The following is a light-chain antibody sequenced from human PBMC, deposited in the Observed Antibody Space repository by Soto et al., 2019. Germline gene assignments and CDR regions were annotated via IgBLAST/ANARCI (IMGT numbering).Light chain of an antibody. CDR1: SSDVGSYNL. V-gene: IGLV2-23*01. CDR3: WSYAGSSTSWV. CDR2: ESS. J-gene: IGLJ3*02. Sequence: QSALTQPASVSGSPGQSITISCTGTSSDVGSYNLVSWDQQHPSKPPKLMIYESSKRPAGVSNRLSGSTSGNTASLTISGLRAEDVADYYCWSYAGSSTSWVFGGGTKLTVL.